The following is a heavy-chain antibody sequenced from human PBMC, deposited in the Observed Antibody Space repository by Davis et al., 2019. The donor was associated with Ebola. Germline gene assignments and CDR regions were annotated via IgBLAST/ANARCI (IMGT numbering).Heavy chain of an antibody. CDR1: GFTFSSHW. V-gene: IGHV3-7*01. D-gene: IGHD2-2*01. CDR2: IKQDGSEK. J-gene: IGHJ4*02. Sequence: GESLKISCAASGFTFSSHWTSWVRQAPGKGLEWVANIKQDGSEKYYVDSVKGRFTISRDNAENSLYLQMNSLRAEDTAVYYCALSTSCIYWGQGTMVTVTS. CDR3: ALSTSCIY.